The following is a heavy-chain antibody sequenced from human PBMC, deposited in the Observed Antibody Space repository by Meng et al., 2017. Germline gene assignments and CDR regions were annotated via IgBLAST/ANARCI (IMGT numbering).Heavy chain of an antibody. V-gene: IGHV4-4*02. CDR2: IYHSGST. CDR1: GGSISSSNW. D-gene: IGHD3-22*01. CDR3: ARAGVGYYDSSGPYSY. Sequence: GHLGESRPGLVRPSETLSLTCTVSGGSISSSNWWSWVRQPPGKGLEWIGEIYHSGSTNYNPSLKSRVTISVDKSKNQFSLKLSSVTAADTAVYYCARAGVGYYDSSGPYSYWGQGTLVTVSS. J-gene: IGHJ4*02.